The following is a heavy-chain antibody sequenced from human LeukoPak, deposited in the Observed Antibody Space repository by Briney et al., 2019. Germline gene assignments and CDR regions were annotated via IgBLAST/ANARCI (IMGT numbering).Heavy chain of an antibody. CDR1: GYTFTSHV. Sequence: ASVKVSCKTSGYTFTSHVIHWVRQAPGHRLDWMGWIDTANGNTQYSQKFQGRVTITRDTSASTAYMELSSLRSEDTAVYYCARGVGYNFGLCYYYGMDVWGQGTTVTVSS. CDR3: ARGVGYNFGLCYYYGMDV. V-gene: IGHV1-3*04. J-gene: IGHJ6*02. D-gene: IGHD5-18*01. CDR2: IDTANGNT.